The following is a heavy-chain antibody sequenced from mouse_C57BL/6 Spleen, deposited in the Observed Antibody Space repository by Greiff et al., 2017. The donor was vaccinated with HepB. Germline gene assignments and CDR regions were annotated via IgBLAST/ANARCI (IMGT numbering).Heavy chain of an antibody. Sequence: QVHVKQSGAELVKPGASVKISCKASGYAFSSYWMNWVKQRPGKGLEWIGQIYPGDGDTNYNGKFKGKATLTADKSSSTAYMQLSSLTSEDSAVYFCARAYYSNWGYYAMDYWGQGTSVTVSS. CDR3: ARAYYSNWGYYAMDY. J-gene: IGHJ4*01. D-gene: IGHD2-5*01. CDR1: GYAFSSYW. V-gene: IGHV1-80*01. CDR2: IYPGDGDT.